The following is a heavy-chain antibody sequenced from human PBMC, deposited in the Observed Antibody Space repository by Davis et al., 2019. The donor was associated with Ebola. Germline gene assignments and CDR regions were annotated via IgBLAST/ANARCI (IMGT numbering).Heavy chain of an antibody. J-gene: IGHJ4*02. V-gene: IGHV4-4*07. CDR3: ACSRLYYYDSSGYPPFDY. Sequence: PSETLSLTCTVSGGSISSYYWSWIRQPAGKGLEWIGRIYTSGSTNYNPSLKSRVTISVDTSKNQFSLKLSSVTAADTAVYYCACSRLYYYDSSGYPPFDYWGQGTLVTVSS. D-gene: IGHD3-22*01. CDR1: GGSISSYY. CDR2: IYTSGST.